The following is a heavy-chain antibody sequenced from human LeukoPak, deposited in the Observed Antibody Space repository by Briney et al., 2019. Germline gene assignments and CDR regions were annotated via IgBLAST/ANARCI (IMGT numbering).Heavy chain of an antibody. Sequence: PGGSLRLSCAASGFTFSSYAMSWVRQAPGKGLEWVSTISGSGGSTYYADSVKGRFTISRDNSKSTLYLQMNSLRAEDTAVYYCAKDLGGGVRWDMFDYWGQGTLVTVSS. V-gene: IGHV3-23*01. CDR3: AKDLGGGVRWDMFDY. CDR1: GFTFSSYA. J-gene: IGHJ4*02. CDR2: ISGSGGST. D-gene: IGHD4-23*01.